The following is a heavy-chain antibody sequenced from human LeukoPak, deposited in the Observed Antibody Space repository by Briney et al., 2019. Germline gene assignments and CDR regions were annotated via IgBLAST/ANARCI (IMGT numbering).Heavy chain of an antibody. D-gene: IGHD6-13*01. Sequence: ASVKVSCKASGYTFTSYAMHWVRQAPGQRLEWMGWINAGNGNTKYSQKFQGRVTITRDTSASTAYMELSSLRSEGTAVYYCARSESQQLADYWGKGPWSPSPQ. J-gene: IGHJ4*03. CDR3: ARSESQQLADY. CDR1: GYTFTSYA. V-gene: IGHV1-3*01. CDR2: INAGNGNT.